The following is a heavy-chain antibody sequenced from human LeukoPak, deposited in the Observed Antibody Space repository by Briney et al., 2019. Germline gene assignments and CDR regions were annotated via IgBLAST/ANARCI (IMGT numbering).Heavy chain of an antibody. CDR1: AFTFSSYS. V-gene: IGHV3-21*01. CDR2: ISSSSSYI. D-gene: IGHD2-2*01. J-gene: IGHJ4*02. Sequence: AGSLTLSCPASAFTFSSYSMNWVRPAPGKGLEWVSSISSSSSYIYYADSVKRRFTISRDNAKNSLYMQMNSLRGEDTAVYYCARGYCSSTSCYDLDYWGQGTLVTVSS. CDR3: ARGYCSSTSCYDLDY.